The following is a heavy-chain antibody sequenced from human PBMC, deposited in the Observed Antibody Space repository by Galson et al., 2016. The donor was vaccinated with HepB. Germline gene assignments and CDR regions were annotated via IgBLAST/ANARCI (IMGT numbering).Heavy chain of an antibody. D-gene: IGHD3-9*01. CDR3: ARESGWSFDY. CDR2: IKSDGSQK. CDR1: GFTFSAYW. Sequence: SLRLSCAASGFTFSAYWMSWVRQAPGKGLEWVAIIKSDGSQKYYVDSVKGRFTISRDNAKNSLYLQMNSLRAEDTAVYYCARESGWSFDYWGRGTLVTVSS. J-gene: IGHJ2*01. V-gene: IGHV3-7*01.